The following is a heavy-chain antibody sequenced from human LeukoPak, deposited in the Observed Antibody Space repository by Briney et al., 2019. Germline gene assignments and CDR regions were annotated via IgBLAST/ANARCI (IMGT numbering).Heavy chain of an antibody. CDR3: ARGGPFTYYYDSSGYTLTDFDY. V-gene: IGHV1-18*01. CDR1: GCTFTSYG. Sequence: ASVKVSCKASGCTFTSYGISWVRQAPGQGLEWMGWISAYNGNTNYAQKLQGRVTMTTDTSTSTAHMELRSLRSDDTAVYYCARGGPFTYYYDSSGYTLTDFDYWGQGTLVTVSS. J-gene: IGHJ4*02. D-gene: IGHD3-22*01. CDR2: ISAYNGNT.